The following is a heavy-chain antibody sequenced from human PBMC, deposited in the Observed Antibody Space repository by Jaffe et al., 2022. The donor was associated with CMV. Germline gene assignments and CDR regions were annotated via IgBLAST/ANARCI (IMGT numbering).Heavy chain of an antibody. J-gene: IGHJ6*02. CDR1: GGSISSYY. V-gene: IGHV4-4*07. CDR2: IYTSGST. D-gene: IGHD3-9*01. CDR3: ARDPGLRYFDWLLSSHGMDV. Sequence: QVQLQESGPGLVKPSETLSLTCTVSGGSISSYYWSWIRQPAGKGLEWIGRIYTSGSTNYNPSLKSRVTMSVDTSKNQFSLKLSSVTAADTAVYYCARDPGLRYFDWLLSSHGMDVWGQGTTVTVSS.